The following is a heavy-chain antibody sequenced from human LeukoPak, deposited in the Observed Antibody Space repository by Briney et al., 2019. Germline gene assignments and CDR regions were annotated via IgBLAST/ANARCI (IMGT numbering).Heavy chain of an antibody. Sequence: ASVKVSCKASGYTFTSFGISRVRQAPGQGLEWMGWISAYNGNTNYAEKLQGRVTMTTDTSTRTAYMELRSLRSDDTAVYYCARGESGWGSGWYPYYYYGMDVWGQGTTVTVSS. CDR3: ARGESGWGSGWYPYYYYGMDV. J-gene: IGHJ6*02. V-gene: IGHV1-18*01. D-gene: IGHD6-19*01. CDR2: ISAYNGNT. CDR1: GYTFTSFG.